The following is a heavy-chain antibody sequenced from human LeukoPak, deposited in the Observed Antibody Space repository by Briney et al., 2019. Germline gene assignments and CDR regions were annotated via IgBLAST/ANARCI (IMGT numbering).Heavy chain of an antibody. CDR3: ARDSGVPVLLWFGELLFGWFDP. CDR2: ISSSSSTI. Sequence: GGSLRLSCAASGFTFSSYSMNWVRQAPGKGLEWVSYISSSSSTIYYADSVKGRFTISRDNAKNSLYLQMNSLRAEDTAVYYCARDSGVPVLLWFGELLFGWFDPWGQGTLVTVSS. J-gene: IGHJ5*02. V-gene: IGHV3-48*01. CDR1: GFTFSSYS. D-gene: IGHD3-10*01.